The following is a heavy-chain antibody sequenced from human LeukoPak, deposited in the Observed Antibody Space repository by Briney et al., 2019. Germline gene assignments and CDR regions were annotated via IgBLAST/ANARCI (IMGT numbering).Heavy chain of an antibody. J-gene: IGHJ2*01. CDR1: GFPFSSYS. Sequence: GGSLRLSCAASGFPFSSYSIHWVRQAPGKGLEWVAVISYDGSIKYYADSVKGRFTISRDNSKNTLLLQLNSLKAEETAVYYCARDLGRWGIGVVIYWYFDLWGRGTLVTVCS. V-gene: IGHV3-30-3*01. CDR3: ARDLGRWGIGVVIYWYFDL. D-gene: IGHD3-22*01. CDR2: ISYDGSIK.